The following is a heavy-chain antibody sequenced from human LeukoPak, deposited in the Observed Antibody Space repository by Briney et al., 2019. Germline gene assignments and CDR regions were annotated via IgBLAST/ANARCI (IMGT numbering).Heavy chain of an antibody. D-gene: IGHD3-10*01. CDR1: GFIFSNYN. J-gene: IGHJ4*02. CDR3: ARDYGSHGEYFDY. V-gene: IGHV3-48*02. CDR2: ISSSSSTI. Sequence: GGSLRLSCAASGFIFSNYNMNWVRKAPEKGLEWLSYISSSSSTIYYADSVKGRFTISRDNAKNSVFLQMNSLRDEDTAVYYCARDYGSHGEYFDYWGQGPPVSVSS.